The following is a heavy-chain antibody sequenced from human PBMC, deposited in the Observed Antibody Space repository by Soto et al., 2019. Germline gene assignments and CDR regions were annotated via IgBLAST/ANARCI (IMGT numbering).Heavy chain of an antibody. CDR3: GAGRGVIYYDGMDV. V-gene: IGHV3-23*01. CDR1: GFTFSSYA. D-gene: IGHD3-10*01. CDR2: SSGSGGST. Sequence: EVQLLESGGGLVQPGGSLRLSCAASGFTFSSYAMSWVRQAPGKGLEWVSASSGSGGSTYYADSVKGRFTISRDNSKNTVERAMKSLRAGDRAGYSGGAGRGVIYYDGMDVWGQGTMVTVSS. J-gene: IGHJ6*02.